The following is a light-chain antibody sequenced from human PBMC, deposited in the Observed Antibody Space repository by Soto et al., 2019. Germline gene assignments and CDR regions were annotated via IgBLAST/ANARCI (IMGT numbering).Light chain of an antibody. V-gene: IGKV1-5*03. CDR3: QQYNSYL. CDR1: QSLNSW. J-gene: IGKJ2*01. CDR2: KTS. Sequence: DIQMTQSPSTLSASVGDRVSITCRASQSLNSWLAWYQQKPGKAPKLLIYKTSTLESGVPSRFSGSGSGTEFTLTISNLQPDDFATYYCQQYNSYLFGQGTKVDIK.